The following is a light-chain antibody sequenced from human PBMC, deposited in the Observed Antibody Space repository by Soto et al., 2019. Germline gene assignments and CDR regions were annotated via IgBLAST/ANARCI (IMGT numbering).Light chain of an antibody. CDR1: QSISNW. CDR2: HAS. V-gene: IGKV1-5*01. J-gene: IGKJ1*01. Sequence: DIQITQSPSTLPASVGDRVTITCRASQSISNWLALYQQKPGTAPKLLIYHASTLESGVPSRFSGSGSGTEFTLTISSLQPDDFATYYCQQYNSYSFGQGTKVDIK. CDR3: QQYNSYS.